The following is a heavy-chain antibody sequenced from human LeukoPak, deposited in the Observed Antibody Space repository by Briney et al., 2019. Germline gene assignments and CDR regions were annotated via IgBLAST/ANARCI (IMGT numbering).Heavy chain of an antibody. J-gene: IGHJ4*02. CDR1: GGAFSSYA. D-gene: IGHD5-18*01. V-gene: IGHV1-69*06. Sequence: GASVKVSCKASGGAFSSYAISWVRQAPGQGLEWMGGIIPIFGTANYAQKFQGRVTITADKSTSTAYMELSSLRSEDTAVYYCVTHPHTAMLEYWGQGTLVTVSS. CDR2: IIPIFGTA. CDR3: VTHPHTAMLEY.